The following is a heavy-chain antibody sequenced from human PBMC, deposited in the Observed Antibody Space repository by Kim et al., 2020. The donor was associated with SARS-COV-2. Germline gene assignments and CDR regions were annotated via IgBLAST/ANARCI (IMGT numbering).Heavy chain of an antibody. V-gene: IGHV3-15*01. J-gene: IGHJ3*02. D-gene: IGHD3-10*01. CDR3: TTDGGGEGLWFGELIDAFDI. Sequence: RFTISRDESKNTLYLQMNSLKTEDTAVYYCTTDGGGEGLWFGELIDAFDIWGQGTMVTVSS.